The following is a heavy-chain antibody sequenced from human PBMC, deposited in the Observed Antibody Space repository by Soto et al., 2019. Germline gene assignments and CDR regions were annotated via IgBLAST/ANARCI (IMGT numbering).Heavy chain of an antibody. J-gene: IGHJ4*02. Sequence: PGGSLRLSCAVPGGIFHGYGMHWVRQAPGKGLEWVAIIRFDGSNEEYADSVKGRFTIFRDNSKNTLYLQMNTLGAEDTAVYYCARDGIGGTVFRGYLDYWGRGTVVTVSS. CDR3: ARDGIGGTVFRGYLDY. CDR2: IRFDGSNE. V-gene: IGHV3-33*01. D-gene: IGHD1-7*01. CDR1: GGIFHGYG.